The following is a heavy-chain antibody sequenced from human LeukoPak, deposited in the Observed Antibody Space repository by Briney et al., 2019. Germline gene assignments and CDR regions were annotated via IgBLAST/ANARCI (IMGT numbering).Heavy chain of an antibody. CDR1: DGSLSGYW. CDR3: ARGRDYIWGMSGY. D-gene: IGHD3-16*01. V-gene: IGHV4-34*01. Sequence: SETLSLTCAVYDGSLSGYWWSWIRQSPGKGLGGIGEISHSGSTNYNPSFKRRGTVSGDTSNKQVSLKMTSVTAADTAVYFCARGRDYIWGMSGYWGQGTQVIVSS. CDR2: ISHSGST. J-gene: IGHJ4*02.